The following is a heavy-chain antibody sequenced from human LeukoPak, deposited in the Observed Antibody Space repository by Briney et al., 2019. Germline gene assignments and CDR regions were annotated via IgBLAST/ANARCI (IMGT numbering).Heavy chain of an antibody. CDR3: ARGRSSAHYMDA. D-gene: IGHD1-26*01. CDR1: GYSISSCYY. J-gene: IGHJ6*03. V-gene: IGHV4-38-2*02. CDR2: INHSGST. Sequence: SETLSLTCTVSGYSISSCYYWSWIRQPPGKGLEGIGEINHSGSTNYNPSLKSRVTIPAATSKTQSSLNLSSATAADTAVYYCARGRSSAHYMDAWGKGTTVTVSS.